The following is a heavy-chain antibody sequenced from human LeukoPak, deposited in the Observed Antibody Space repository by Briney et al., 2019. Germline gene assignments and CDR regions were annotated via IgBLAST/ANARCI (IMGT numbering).Heavy chain of an antibody. Sequence: GGSLRLSCAASGFTFDQYGMQWVRQAPGKGLEWVAFIRYDESRKYYTDSVKGRFTISRDNSKNTLYLQMHSLRAEDTAVYYCARDESSSWYLPFFDYWGQGTLVTVSS. D-gene: IGHD6-13*01. V-gene: IGHV3-30*02. CDR2: IRYDESRK. CDR1: GFTFDQYG. J-gene: IGHJ4*02. CDR3: ARDESSSWYLPFFDY.